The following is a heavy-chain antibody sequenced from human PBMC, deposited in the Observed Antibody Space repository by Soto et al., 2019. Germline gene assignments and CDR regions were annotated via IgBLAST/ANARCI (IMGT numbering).Heavy chain of an antibody. V-gene: IGHV3-48*02. CDR1: GFTFSSYS. J-gene: IGHJ6*02. CDR2: ISSSSSTI. Sequence: EVQLVESGGGLVQPGGSLRLSCAASGFTFSSYSMNWVRQAPGKGLEWVSYISSSSSTIYYADSVKGRFTISRDNAKNSLYLQMNSLRDEDTAVYYCARARYSVVITLGYYYYGMDVWGQGTTVTLSS. D-gene: IGHD3-22*01. CDR3: ARARYSVVITLGYYYYGMDV.